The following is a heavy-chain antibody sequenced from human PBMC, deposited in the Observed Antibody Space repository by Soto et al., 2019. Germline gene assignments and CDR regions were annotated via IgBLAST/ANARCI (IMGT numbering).Heavy chain of an antibody. CDR3: TRGYGDYVRDY. CDR1: GFTFSGSA. Sequence: EVQLVESGGGLVQPGGSLKLSCAVSGFTFSGSAMHWVRQASGKGLEWVGRIRSKSNSYATAYAASVKGRFTISTDDSKNTAYLQMNSLKTEDTVVYYCTRGYGDYVRDYWGQGTLVTVSS. J-gene: IGHJ4*02. D-gene: IGHD4-17*01. V-gene: IGHV3-73*01. CDR2: IRSKSNSYAT.